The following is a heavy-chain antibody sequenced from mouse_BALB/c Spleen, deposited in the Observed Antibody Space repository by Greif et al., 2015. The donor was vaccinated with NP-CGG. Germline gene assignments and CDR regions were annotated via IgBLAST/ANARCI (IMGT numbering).Heavy chain of an antibody. J-gene: IGHJ2*01. Sequence: QVQLQQSGAELVRPGTSVKISCKASGYTFTNYWLGWVKQRPGHGLEWIGDIYPGGGYTNYNEKFKGKATLTADTSSSTAYMQLSSLTSEDSAVYFCARSTTVVATDRWGQGTTLTVSS. CDR1: GYTFTNYW. V-gene: IGHV1-63*02. D-gene: IGHD1-1*01. CDR2: IYPGGGYT. CDR3: ARSTTVVATDR.